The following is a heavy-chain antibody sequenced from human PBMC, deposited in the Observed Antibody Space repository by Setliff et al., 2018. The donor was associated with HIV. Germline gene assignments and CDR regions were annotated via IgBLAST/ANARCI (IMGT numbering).Heavy chain of an antibody. V-gene: IGHV4-59*11. CDR3: AKGAGFYGDYTFDH. J-gene: IGHJ4*02. D-gene: IGHD4-17*01. CDR2: VYNSGTT. CDR1: GASSSSHY. Sequence: SETLSLTCTVSGASSSSHYWSWIRQPPGKAPEWIGYVYNSGTTKYNPSLKSRVTISVVASRNQFSLKVTSVTAADTAVYYCAKGAGFYGDYTFDHWGQGRQVTVSS.